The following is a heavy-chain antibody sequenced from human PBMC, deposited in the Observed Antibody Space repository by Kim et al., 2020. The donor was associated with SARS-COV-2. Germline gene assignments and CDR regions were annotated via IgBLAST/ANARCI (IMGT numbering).Heavy chain of an antibody. D-gene: IGHD3-22*01. CDR1: GGSISSGGYY. Sequence: SETLSLTCTVSGGSISSGGYYWSWIRQHPGKGLEWIGYIYYSGSTYYNPSLKSRVTISVDTSKNQFSLKLSSVTAADTAVYYCSANYYDSSGSDYWGQGTLVTVSS. J-gene: IGHJ4*02. CDR3: SANYYDSSGSDY. CDR2: IYYSGST. V-gene: IGHV4-31*03.